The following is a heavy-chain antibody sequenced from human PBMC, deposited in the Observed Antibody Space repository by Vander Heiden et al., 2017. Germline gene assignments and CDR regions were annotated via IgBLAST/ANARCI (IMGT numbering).Heavy chain of an antibody. CDR1: GYTFTNYY. Sequence: QVQLVQSGPEVRKPGASVTVSCKASGYTFTNYYTHWVRQAPGQGLQWMGIINPATGSIRYAPEFLVSLTLTRDTPSSTVYMELSSLRLADTAVYFCARDEADDSWEYLDGMDV. V-gene: IGHV1-46*03. D-gene: IGHD1-26*01. J-gene: IGHJ6*01. CDR3: ARDEADDSWEYLDGMDV. CDR2: INPATGSI.